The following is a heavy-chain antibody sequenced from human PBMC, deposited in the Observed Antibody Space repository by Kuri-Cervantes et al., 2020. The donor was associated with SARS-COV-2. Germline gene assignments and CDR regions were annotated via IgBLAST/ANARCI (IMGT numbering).Heavy chain of an antibody. Sequence: LSLTCAASGFTVSSNYMSWVRQAPGKGLEWVSTVSGSGVSTYYADSVKGRFTISRDNSASTMFLQMNSLRAEDTALYFCAKDLISASYFGSGSPDYWGQGTLVTVSS. CDR1: GFTVSSNY. CDR2: VSGSGVST. CDR3: AKDLISASYFGSGSPDY. D-gene: IGHD3-10*01. V-gene: IGHV3-23*01. J-gene: IGHJ4*02.